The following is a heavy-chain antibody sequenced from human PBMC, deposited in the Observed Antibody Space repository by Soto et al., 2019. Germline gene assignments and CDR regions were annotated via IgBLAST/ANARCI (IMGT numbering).Heavy chain of an antibody. Sequence: QVQLQESGPGLVKPSETLSLTCTVSGGSISSYYWSWIRQPPGKGLEWIGYIYYSGSTNYTPPLKSRVTLSVDTANNQFSLKLSSVTAADTAVYYWSRDVSGSFGLDYWGQGSLVTVAS. D-gene: IGHD1-26*01. CDR3: SRDVSGSFGLDY. V-gene: IGHV4-59*01. CDR2: IYYSGST. J-gene: IGHJ4*02. CDR1: GGSISSYY.